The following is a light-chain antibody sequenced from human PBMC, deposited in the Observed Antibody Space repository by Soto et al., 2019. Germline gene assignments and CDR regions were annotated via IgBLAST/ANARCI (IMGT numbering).Light chain of an antibody. V-gene: IGKV1-5*01. Sequence: DIQMTQSPSTLSASIGARVTITCRASQSISEWLTWYQQKPGRAPKLLIYDASSLESGVPSRFSGSGSETEFTLNISSRQPDDFATYYCQQYSRYPFTFGPGTKVYVK. CDR3: QQYSRYPFT. J-gene: IGKJ3*01. CDR2: DAS. CDR1: QSISEW.